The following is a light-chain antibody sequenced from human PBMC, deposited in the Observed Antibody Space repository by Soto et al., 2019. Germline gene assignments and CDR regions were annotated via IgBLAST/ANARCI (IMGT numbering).Light chain of an antibody. J-gene: IGKJ4*01. V-gene: IGKV1-9*01. CDR2: GAS. CDR3: QQTRSYPLT. CDR1: QGITSY. Sequence: IELTQSPSSLSSSVGDSVTITCRASQGITSYLAWYQQKPGKAPNLLIYGASTLQSGVPSRFSGSGSGTDFTLTINSLQAEDFATYYCQQTRSYPLTFGGGTKADIK.